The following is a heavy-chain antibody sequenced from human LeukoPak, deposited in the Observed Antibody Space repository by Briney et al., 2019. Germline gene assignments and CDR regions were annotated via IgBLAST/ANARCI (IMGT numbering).Heavy chain of an antibody. CDR1: GGSISSGGYY. Sequence: TLSLTCTVSGGSISSGGYYWSWIRQPPGKGLEWIGYIYHSGSTYYNPSLKSRVTISVDRSKNQFSLKLSSVTAADTAVYYCARGKTRLRRFDPATVTSNWFDPWGQGTLVTVSS. CDR2: IYHSGST. V-gene: IGHV4-30-2*01. D-gene: IGHD4-17*01. J-gene: IGHJ5*02. CDR3: ARGKTRLRRFDPATVTSNWFDP.